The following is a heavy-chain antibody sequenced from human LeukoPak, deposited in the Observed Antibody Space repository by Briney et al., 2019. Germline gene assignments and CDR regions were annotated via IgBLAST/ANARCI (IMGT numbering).Heavy chain of an antibody. V-gene: IGHV4-61*02. J-gene: IGHJ3*02. Sequence: SQTLSLTCTVSGDSMYYYVTHYWSWIRQPAGKGLEWIGRVYSSGGANYNPSLKSRVTISVDASKNQFSLKLSSVTAADTAVYYCARAGWLQPGDAFDIWGQGTMVTVSS. CDR1: GDSMYYYVTHY. D-gene: IGHD5-24*01. CDR2: VYSSGGA. CDR3: ARAGWLQPGDAFDI.